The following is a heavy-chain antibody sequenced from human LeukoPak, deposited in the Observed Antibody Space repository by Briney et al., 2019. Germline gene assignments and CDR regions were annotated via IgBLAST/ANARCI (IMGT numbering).Heavy chain of an antibody. CDR2: IIPIFGTA. V-gene: IGHV1-69*05. J-gene: IGHJ4*02. Sequence: SVKVSCKVSGYTFTDYYMHWVQQAPGQGLEWMGGIIPIFGTANYAQKFQGRVTITTDESTSTAYMELSSLRSEDTAVYYCARGPPYSGSTEFDYWGQGTLVTVSS. D-gene: IGHD1-26*01. CDR3: ARGPPYSGSTEFDY. CDR1: GYTFTDYY.